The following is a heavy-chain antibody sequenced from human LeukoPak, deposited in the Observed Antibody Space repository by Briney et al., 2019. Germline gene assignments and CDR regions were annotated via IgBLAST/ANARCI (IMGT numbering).Heavy chain of an antibody. CDR3: ARGSSAWAYSWFDP. V-gene: IGHV4-59*01. CDR2: IYYSGST. D-gene: IGHD6-19*01. CDR1: GGSISSYY. J-gene: IGHJ5*02. Sequence: SETLSLTCTVSGGSISSYYWSWIRQPPGKGLEWIGYIYYSGSTNYKPSLKSRVTISVDTSKNQFSLKLTSVTAADTAMYYCARGSSAWAYSWFDPWGQGTLVTISS.